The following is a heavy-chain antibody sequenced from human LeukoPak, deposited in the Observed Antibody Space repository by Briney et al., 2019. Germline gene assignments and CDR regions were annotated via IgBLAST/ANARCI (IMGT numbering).Heavy chain of an antibody. CDR2: INPNSGGT. Sequence: GASVKVSCKASGYTFTGYYMHWVRQAPGQGLEWMGWINPNSGGTNYAQKFQGRVTMTRDTSISTAYMELSRLRSDDTAVYYCARSLTTVRGEYFQHWGQGTLVTVSS. D-gene: IGHD4-17*01. V-gene: IGHV1-2*02. CDR1: GYTFTGYY. CDR3: ARSLTTVRGEYFQH. J-gene: IGHJ1*01.